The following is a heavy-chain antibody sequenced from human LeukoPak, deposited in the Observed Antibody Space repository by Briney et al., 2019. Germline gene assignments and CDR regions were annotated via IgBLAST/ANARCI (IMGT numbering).Heavy chain of an antibody. J-gene: IGHJ4*02. Sequence: GGSLILSCAASGFTFSSYSMNWVRQAPGKGLEWVSYISSGSSTIYYADSVKGRFTISRDNSRNTLYLQMNSLRVEDTAVYYCAKEVGTFTLDYWGQGTLVTVSS. CDR2: ISSGSSTI. CDR1: GFTFSSYS. V-gene: IGHV3-48*01. D-gene: IGHD1-26*01. CDR3: AKEVGTFTLDY.